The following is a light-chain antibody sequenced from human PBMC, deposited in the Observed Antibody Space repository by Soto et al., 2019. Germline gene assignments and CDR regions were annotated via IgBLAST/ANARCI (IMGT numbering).Light chain of an antibody. CDR1: QSISSR. CDR2: DAS. J-gene: IGKJ4*01. CDR3: QQYDSYPLT. Sequence: IQMTQSPSTLSASFGDRATITCRASQSISSRLAWYQQKPGKAPKFLIYDASSLESGVPSRFSGSGSGTEFTLTISSLQPDDFATYFCQQYDSYPLTFGGGTKVDIK. V-gene: IGKV1-5*01.